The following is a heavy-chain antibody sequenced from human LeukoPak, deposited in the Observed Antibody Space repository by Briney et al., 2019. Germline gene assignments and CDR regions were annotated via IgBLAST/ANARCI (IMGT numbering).Heavy chain of an antibody. Sequence: SETLSLTCAVYGGSFSGYYWSWIRQPPGKGLEWIGEINHSGSTNYNPSLKSRVTISVDTSKNQFSLKLSSVTAADTAVYYCARGDDSSGYYFDYWGQGTLVTVSS. D-gene: IGHD3-22*01. CDR2: INHSGST. V-gene: IGHV4-34*01. CDR3: ARGDDSSGYYFDY. CDR1: GGSFSGYY. J-gene: IGHJ4*02.